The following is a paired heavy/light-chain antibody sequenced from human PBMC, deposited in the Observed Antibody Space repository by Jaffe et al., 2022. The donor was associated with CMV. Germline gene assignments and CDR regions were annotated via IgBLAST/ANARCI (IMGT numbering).Light chain of an antibody. J-gene: IGLJ1*01. Sequence: QSALTQPASVSESLGQSITISCTGTSSDVGGYNFVSWYQQHPGKAPKLMIYEVSYRPSDISTRFSGSKSGNTASLTISGLQAEDEADYYCNSFTGTGTYVFGSGTRVSVL. CDR1: SSDVGGYNF. CDR2: EVS. CDR3: NSFTGTGTYV. V-gene: IGLV2-14*01.
Heavy chain of an antibody. CDR1: GYTFTDYH. CDR3: VREGVSVYHFDY. Sequence: QVQLVQSGAEVKRPGASIKVSCKTSGYTFTDYHIHWVRQARGQGPEWMAIMKADGHTIVYAQKFQGRLSLTRDTSSTTYYMELSSLRFEDTALYYCVREGVSVYHFDYWGPGTLVTVSS. D-gene: IGHD1-20*01. CDR2: MKADGHTI. V-gene: IGHV1-46*01. J-gene: IGHJ4*02.